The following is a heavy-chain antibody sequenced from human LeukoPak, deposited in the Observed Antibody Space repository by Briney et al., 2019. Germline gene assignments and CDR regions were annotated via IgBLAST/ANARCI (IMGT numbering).Heavy chain of an antibody. CDR3: ARDNGIAVTGSGGGWFEP. CDR1: GFTFDDYG. V-gene: IGHV3-20*04. Sequence: GGSLRLSCAASGFTFDDYGVSWVRQAPGKGLEWVSAINWNGGSTGYGDPVKGRSTISRDNAKNSLYLQMNSLRAEDTALYYCARDNGIAVTGSGGGWFEPWGQGTRVTVSS. CDR2: INWNGGST. D-gene: IGHD6-19*01. J-gene: IGHJ5*02.